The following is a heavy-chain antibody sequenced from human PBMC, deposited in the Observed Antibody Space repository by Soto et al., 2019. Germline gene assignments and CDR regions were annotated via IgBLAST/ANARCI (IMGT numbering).Heavy chain of an antibody. D-gene: IGHD3-3*01. CDR2: IIPILGIA. J-gene: IGHJ3*02. V-gene: IGHV1-69*02. Sequence: SVKVSCKASGGTFSSYTISWVRQAPGQGLEWMGRIIPILGIANYAQKFQGRVTITADKSTSTAYMELSSLRSEDTAVYYCASAIFGVADDAFDICGQGTMVPVSS. CDR3: ASAIFGVADDAFDI. CDR1: GGTFSSYT.